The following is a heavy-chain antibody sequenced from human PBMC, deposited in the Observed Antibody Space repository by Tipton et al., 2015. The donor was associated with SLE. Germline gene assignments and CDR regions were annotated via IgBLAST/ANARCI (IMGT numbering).Heavy chain of an antibody. V-gene: IGHV4-59*01. D-gene: IGHD3-22*01. CDR3: ARDSSGPFDY. J-gene: IGHJ4*02. CDR2: IYYSGST. CDR1: GGSISSYY. Sequence: LRLSCTVSGGSISSYYWSWIRQPPGKGLEWIGYIYYSGSTNYNPSLKSRVTISVDTSKNQFSLKLSSVTAADTAVYYCARDSSGPFDYWGQGTLVTVSS.